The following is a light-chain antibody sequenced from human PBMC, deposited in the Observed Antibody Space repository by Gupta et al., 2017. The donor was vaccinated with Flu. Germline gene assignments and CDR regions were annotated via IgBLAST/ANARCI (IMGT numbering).Light chain of an antibody. J-gene: IGKJ4*01. CDR3: QQRSNWPT. CDR2: DAS. Sequence: EIVLTQSPAPLSLSPGERATLSCRASQSVSSYLAWYQQKPGQAPRLLIYDASNRATGIPARFSGSGSGTDLTLTISSLEPEDFAVYYCQQRSNWPTFGGGTKVEIK. V-gene: IGKV3-11*01. CDR1: QSVSSY.